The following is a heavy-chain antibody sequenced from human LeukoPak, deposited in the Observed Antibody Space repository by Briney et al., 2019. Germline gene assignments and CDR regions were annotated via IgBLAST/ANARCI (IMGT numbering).Heavy chain of an antibody. CDR1: GYTFTSYY. D-gene: IGHD1-26*01. CDR3: ARDMRWELPTKDYYYYMDV. J-gene: IGHJ6*03. V-gene: IGHV1-46*01. Sequence: ASVKVSCKASGYTFTSYYMHWVRQAPGQGLEWMGIINPSGGSTSYAQKFQGRVTMTRDMSTSTVYMELSSLRSEDTAVYYCARDMRWELPTKDYYYYMDVWGKGTTVTVSS. CDR2: INPSGGST.